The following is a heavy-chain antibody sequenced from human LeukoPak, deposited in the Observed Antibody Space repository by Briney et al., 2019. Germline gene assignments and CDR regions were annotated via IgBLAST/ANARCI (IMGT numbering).Heavy chain of an antibody. V-gene: IGHV4-30-4*01. CDR3: ARDSYGSGRNAFDI. CDR1: GGSISSGDYY. D-gene: IGHD3-10*01. Sequence: PSQTLSLTCTVSGGSISSGDYYWSWIRQPPGKGLEWIGYIYYSGNTYYNPSLKSRVTISVDTSKNQFSLKLSSVTAADTAVYYCARDSYGSGRNAFDIWGQGTVVTASS. CDR2: IYYSGNT. J-gene: IGHJ3*02.